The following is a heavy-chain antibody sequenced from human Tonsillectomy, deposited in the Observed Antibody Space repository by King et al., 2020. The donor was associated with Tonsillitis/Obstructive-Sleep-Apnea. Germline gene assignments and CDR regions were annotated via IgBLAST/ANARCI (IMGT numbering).Heavy chain of an antibody. V-gene: IGHV4-34*01. D-gene: IGHD3-9*01. CDR3: ARGTDILTGYFIDY. J-gene: IGHJ4*02. CDR2: INHSGST. CDR1: GGSFSGYY. Sequence: HVQLQQWGAGLLKPSETLSLTCAVYGGSFSGYYWSWIRQPPGKGLEWIGEINHSGSTNYNPSLKSRVTTSVDTSKNQFSLKLSSVTAADTAVYYCARGTDILTGYFIDYWGQGTLVTVSS.